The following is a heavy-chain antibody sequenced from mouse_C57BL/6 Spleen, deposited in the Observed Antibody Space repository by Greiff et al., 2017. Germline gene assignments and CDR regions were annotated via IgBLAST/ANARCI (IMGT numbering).Heavy chain of an antibody. D-gene: IGHD2-3*01. V-gene: IGHV1-4*01. J-gene: IGHJ2*01. CDR1: GYTFTSYT. CDR3: ARGIYDGYFDY. Sequence: QVQLQQSGAELARPGASVKMSCKASGYTFTSYTMPWVKQRPGQGLEWIGYINPSSGYTKYNQKFKDKATLTADKSSSTAYMQLSSLTSEDSAVDYYARGIYDGYFDYWGQGTTLTVSS. CDR2: INPSSGYT.